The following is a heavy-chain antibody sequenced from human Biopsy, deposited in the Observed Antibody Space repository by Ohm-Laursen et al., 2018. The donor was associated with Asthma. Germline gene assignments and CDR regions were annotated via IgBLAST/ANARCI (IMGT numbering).Heavy chain of an antibody. CDR3: ARDMGAGPNQPPSGSGSSHLYGMDV. Sequence: SLRLSCSASGFSFDDYAMFWVRQAPGRGLEWVSGISWNSGTIGYADSVKGRFTISRDNAKNSLYLQMNSLGPEDTAVYYCARDMGAGPNQPPSGSGSSHLYGMDVWGQGTTVTVSS. CDR2: ISWNSGTI. CDR1: GFSFDDYA. J-gene: IGHJ6*02. V-gene: IGHV3-9*01. D-gene: IGHD3-10*01.